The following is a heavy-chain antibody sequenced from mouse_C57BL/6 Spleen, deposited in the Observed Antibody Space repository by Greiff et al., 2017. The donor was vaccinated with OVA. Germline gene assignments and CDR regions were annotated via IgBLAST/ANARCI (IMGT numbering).Heavy chain of an antibody. J-gene: IGHJ2*01. Sequence: VQLQQPGAELVKPGASVKLSCKASGYTFTSYWMQWVKQRPGQGLEWIGEIDPSDSYTNYNQKFKGKATLTVDTSASTAYMQLSSLTSEVSAVYYCARWITTVVATDYWGQGTTLTVSS. D-gene: IGHD1-1*01. CDR2: IDPSDSYT. CDR3: ARWITTVVATDY. V-gene: IGHV1-50*01. CDR1: GYTFTSYW.